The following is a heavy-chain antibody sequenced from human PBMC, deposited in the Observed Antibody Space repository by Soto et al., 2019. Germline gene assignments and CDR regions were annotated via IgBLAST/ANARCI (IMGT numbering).Heavy chain of an antibody. Sequence: QVQLVQSGAELKKPGASVKVSCKASGYTFTNYAIHWVRQAPGQRLEWMGWINAGNGNTRYSQKFQGRVTITSDTSASTAYMELSSLRAEDTAVFYCARSGSCTNTAFYGGGDYWGQGTRVTVSS. J-gene: IGHJ4*02. CDR1: GYTFTNYA. CDR3: ARSGSCTNTAFYGGGDY. D-gene: IGHD2-8*01. CDR2: INAGNGNT. V-gene: IGHV1-3*01.